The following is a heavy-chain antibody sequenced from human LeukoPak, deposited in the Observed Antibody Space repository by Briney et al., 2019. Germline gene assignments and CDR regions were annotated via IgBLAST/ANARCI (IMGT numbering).Heavy chain of an antibody. J-gene: IGHJ5*02. V-gene: IGHV1-8*01. CDR3: ARLYCSSTSCYVWRFDP. Sequence: ASVKVSCKASGYTFTSYDINWVRQATGQGLEWMGWMNPNSGNTGYAQKFQGRVTMTRNTSISTAYMELSSLRSKDTAVYYCARLYCSSTSCYVWRFDPWGQGTLVTVSS. D-gene: IGHD2-2*01. CDR1: GYTFTSYD. CDR2: MNPNSGNT.